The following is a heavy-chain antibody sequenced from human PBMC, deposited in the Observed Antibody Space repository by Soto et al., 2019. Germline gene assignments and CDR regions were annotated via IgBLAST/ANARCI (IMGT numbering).Heavy chain of an antibody. D-gene: IGHD5-12*01. CDR3: VRGYGFDY. CDR2: ISSSGNTI. V-gene: IGHV3-48*03. CDR1: GFTFSSYE. J-gene: IGHJ4*02. Sequence: VGSLRLSCAASGFTFSSYEMNWVRQVPGKGLEWVSYISSSGNTISYADSVKGRFTISRDNAENSLYLQMNSLRADDTAVYYCVRGYGFDYWGQGTLVTVSS.